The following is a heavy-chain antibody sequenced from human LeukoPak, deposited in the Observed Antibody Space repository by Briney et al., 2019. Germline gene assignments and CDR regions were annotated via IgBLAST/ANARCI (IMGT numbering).Heavy chain of an antibody. Sequence: ETLSLTCTVSGGSISSYYRSWIRQPPGKGLEWVANIKTDGSLTYYVDSVKGRFTISRDNAKKSLYLQMNSLRAEDTAVYYCARATTYDILTGFSDYWGQGTLVTVSS. D-gene: IGHD3-9*01. CDR3: ARATTYDILTGFSDY. CDR2: IKTDGSLT. J-gene: IGHJ4*02. CDR1: GGSISSYY. V-gene: IGHV3-7*01.